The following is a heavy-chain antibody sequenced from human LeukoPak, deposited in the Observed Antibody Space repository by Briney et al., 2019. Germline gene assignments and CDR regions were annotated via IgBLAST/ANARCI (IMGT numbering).Heavy chain of an antibody. Sequence: GGSLRLSCAASGFTFSSYGMHWVRQAPGKGLEWVAVIWFDGSNNYYADSVKGRFTISRDNSKNTLSLQVNSLRAEDTAVYYCAKVMGERFGNGAFDIWGQGTMVTVSS. V-gene: IGHV3-33*06. J-gene: IGHJ3*02. CDR3: AKVMGERFGNGAFDI. D-gene: IGHD2-8*01. CDR2: IWFDGSNN. CDR1: GFTFSSYG.